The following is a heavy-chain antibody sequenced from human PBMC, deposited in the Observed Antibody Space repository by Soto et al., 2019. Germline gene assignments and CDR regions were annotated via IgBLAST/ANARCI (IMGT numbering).Heavy chain of an antibody. CDR3: AKVRYRMGYTIDY. Sequence: GGSLRLSCAASGFTFSSYAMSWVRQAPGKGLEWVSAISGSGGSTYYADSVKGRFTISRGNSKNTLYLQMNSLRAEDTAVYYCAKVRYRMGYTIDYWGQGTLVTVSS. D-gene: IGHD5-18*01. V-gene: IGHV3-23*01. CDR2: ISGSGGST. CDR1: GFTFSSYA. J-gene: IGHJ4*02.